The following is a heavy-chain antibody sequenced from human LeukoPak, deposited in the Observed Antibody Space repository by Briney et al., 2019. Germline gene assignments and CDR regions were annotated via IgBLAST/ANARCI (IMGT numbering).Heavy chain of an antibody. D-gene: IGHD2/OR15-2a*01. J-gene: IGHJ4*02. Sequence: GGSLRLSCAASGFTFSSYAMHWVRQAPGKGLEYVSAISSNGGSTYYANSVKGRFTISRDNSKNTLYLQMGSLRAEDMAVYFCARDAILGAPTYYFDYSGQGTLVTVSS. CDR3: ARDAILGAPTYYFDY. V-gene: IGHV3-64*01. CDR2: ISSNGGST. CDR1: GFTFSSYA.